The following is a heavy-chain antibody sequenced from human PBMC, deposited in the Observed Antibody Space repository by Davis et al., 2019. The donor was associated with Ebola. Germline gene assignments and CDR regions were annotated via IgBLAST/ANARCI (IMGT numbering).Heavy chain of an antibody. Sequence: PSETLSLTCTVSGGSVSSGSYYWSWIRQPPGKGLEWIGEINHSGSTNYNPSLKSRVTISVDTSKNQFSLKLSSVTAADTAVYYCARVDSTSWVNFDYWGQGTLVTVSS. CDR1: GGSVSSGSYY. CDR2: INHSGST. CDR3: ARVDSTSWVNFDY. V-gene: IGHV4-39*07. J-gene: IGHJ4*02. D-gene: IGHD6-13*01.